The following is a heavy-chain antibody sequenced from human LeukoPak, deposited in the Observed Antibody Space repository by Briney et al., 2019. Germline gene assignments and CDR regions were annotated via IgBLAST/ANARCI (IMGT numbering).Heavy chain of an antibody. CDR1: GFTFSSYW. J-gene: IGHJ4*02. CDR3: ARGLKYSTGWYYFDY. CDR2: IYSGGST. V-gene: IGHV3-66*01. D-gene: IGHD6-19*01. Sequence: GGSLRLSCAASGFTFSSYWMHWVRHAPGKGLEWVSVIYSGGSTYYADSVKGRFTISRDNSKNTLYLQMNSLRAEDTAVYYCARGLKYSTGWYYFDYWGQGTLVTVSS.